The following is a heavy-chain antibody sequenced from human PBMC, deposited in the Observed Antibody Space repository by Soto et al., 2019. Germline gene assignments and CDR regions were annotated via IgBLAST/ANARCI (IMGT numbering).Heavy chain of an antibody. CDR1: GFTFSSYG. CDR3: AKDLSGYYYMRGAFDL. D-gene: IGHD3-22*01. Sequence: GGSLRLSCAASGFTFSSYGMHWVRQAPGKGLEWVAVISYDGSNKYYADSVKGRFTISRDNSKNTLYLQMNSLRAEDTAVYYCAKDLSGYYYMRGAFDLWGQGTMVTVSS. CDR2: ISYDGSNK. V-gene: IGHV3-30*18. J-gene: IGHJ3*01.